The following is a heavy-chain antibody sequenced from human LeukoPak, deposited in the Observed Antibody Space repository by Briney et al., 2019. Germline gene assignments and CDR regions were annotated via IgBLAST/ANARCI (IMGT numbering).Heavy chain of an antibody. D-gene: IGHD5-18*01. V-gene: IGHV3-74*01. CDR2: INSDGSST. CDR1: GFTFSSYW. Sequence: GGSLRLSCAASGFTFSSYWMHWVRQAPGKGLVWVSRINSDGSSTSYADSVKGRFTVDRDNDKTSLYLQMNSLRAEDTAVYYCARDLSGITGYTYGRGIDYWGQGTLVTVSS. J-gene: IGHJ4*02. CDR3: ARDLSGITGYTYGRGIDY.